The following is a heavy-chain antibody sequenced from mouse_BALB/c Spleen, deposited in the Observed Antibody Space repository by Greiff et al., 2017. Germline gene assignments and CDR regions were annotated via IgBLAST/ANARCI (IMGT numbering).Heavy chain of an antibody. J-gene: IGHJ4*01. CDR2: INPYNDGT. CDR3: ARPGGRYDLYAMDY. CDR1: GYTFTSYV. Sequence: VQLQQSGPELVKPGASVKMSCKASGYTFTSYVMHWVKQKPGQGLEWIGYINPYNDGTKYNEKFKGKATLTSDKSSSTAYMELSSLTSEDSAVYYCARPGGRYDLYAMDYWGQGTSVTVSS. D-gene: IGHD2-14*01. V-gene: IGHV1-14*01.